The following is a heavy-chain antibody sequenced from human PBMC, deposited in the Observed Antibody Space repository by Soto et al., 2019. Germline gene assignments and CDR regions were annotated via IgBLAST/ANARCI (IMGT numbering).Heavy chain of an antibody. V-gene: IGHV4-34*01. Sequence: SETLSLTCAVYGGSFSGYYWSRIRQPPGKGLEWIGEINHSGSTNYNPSLKSRVTISVDTSKNQFSLKLSSVTAADTAVYYCARDSRATVTSYYFDYWGQGTLVTVS. CDR3: ARDSRATVTSYYFDY. J-gene: IGHJ4*02. CDR2: INHSGST. CDR1: GGSFSGYY. D-gene: IGHD4-17*01.